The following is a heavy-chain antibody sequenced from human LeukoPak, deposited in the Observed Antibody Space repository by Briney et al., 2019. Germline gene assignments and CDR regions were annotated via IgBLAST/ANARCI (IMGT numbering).Heavy chain of an antibody. D-gene: IGHD1-26*01. V-gene: IGHV4-59*01. CDR1: GDSINNYH. CDR3: ARGYGSYYNYFQH. J-gene: IGHJ1*01. Sequence: SETLSLTCAVSGDSINNYHWSWIRQPPGKGLEWIGYIYYSGSTNYNPSLKSRVTISVDTSKNQFSLKLSSVTAADTAVYYCARGYGSYYNYFQHWGQGTLVTVSS. CDR2: IYYSGST.